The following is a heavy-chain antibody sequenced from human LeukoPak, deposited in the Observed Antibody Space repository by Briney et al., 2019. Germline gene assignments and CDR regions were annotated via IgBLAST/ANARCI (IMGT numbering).Heavy chain of an antibody. CDR1: GYSISSGYY. CDR2: IYYSGST. CDR3: ARVALGVTIFGVVIDNWFDP. V-gene: IGHV4-38-2*02. J-gene: IGHJ5*02. D-gene: IGHD3-3*01. Sequence: SSETLSLTCTVSGYSISSGYYWGWIRQPPGKGLEWIGSIYYSGSTYYNPSLKSRVTISVDTSKNQFSLKLSSVTAADTAVYYCARVALGVTIFGVVIDNWFDPWGQGTLVTVSS.